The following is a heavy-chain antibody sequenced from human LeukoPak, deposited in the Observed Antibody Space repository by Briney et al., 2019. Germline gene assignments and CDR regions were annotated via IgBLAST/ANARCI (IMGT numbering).Heavy chain of an antibody. CDR2: ISGSGGST. J-gene: IGHJ3*01. V-gene: IGHV3-23*01. CDR3: AKDLTGTYAFDF. Sequence: PGGSLRLSCAASGFTFSSYAMSWVRQAPGKGLEWVSAISGSGGSTYYADSVKGRLTVSRDTAKNSLYLQINALRAEDTAVYYCAKDLTGTYAFDFWGQGTMVTVSS. D-gene: IGHD4-17*01. CDR1: GFTFSSYA.